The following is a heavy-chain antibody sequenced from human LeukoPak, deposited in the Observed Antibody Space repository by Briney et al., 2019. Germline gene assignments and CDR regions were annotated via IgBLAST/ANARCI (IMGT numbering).Heavy chain of an antibody. D-gene: IGHD2-15*01. CDR2: INHSGST. CDR3: ARGYRVCSGGSCYREYYYYYGMDV. CDR1: AGSFSGYY. J-gene: IGHJ6*02. Sequence: SETLSLTCAVYAGSFSGYYWSWIRQPPGKGLEWIGEINHSGSTNYNPSLKSRVTISVDTSKNQFSLKLSSVTAADTAVYYCARGYRVCSGGSCYREYYYYYGMDVWGQGTTVTVSS. V-gene: IGHV4-34*01.